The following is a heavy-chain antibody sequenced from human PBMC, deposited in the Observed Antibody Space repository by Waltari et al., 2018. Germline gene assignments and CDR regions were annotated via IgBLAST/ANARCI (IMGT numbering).Heavy chain of an antibody. D-gene: IGHD1-26*01. V-gene: IGHV4-38-2*01. Sequence: QVQLQESGPGLVKPSETLSLTCAVSGYSISSGYYWGWIRQPPGKGLEWIGSIYHSGSTYYNPSLKSRVTRSVDTSKNQFSLKLSAVTAADTAVYYCARASRWEPYYFDYWGQGTLVTVSS. CDR2: IYHSGST. CDR1: GYSISSGYY. CDR3: ARASRWEPYYFDY. J-gene: IGHJ4*02.